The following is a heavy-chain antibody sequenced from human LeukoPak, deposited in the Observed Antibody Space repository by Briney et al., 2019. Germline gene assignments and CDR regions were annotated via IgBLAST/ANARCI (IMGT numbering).Heavy chain of an antibody. V-gene: IGHV3-23*01. CDR2: ISGSGDST. D-gene: IGHD6-13*01. CDR1: GFTFSSYA. J-gene: IGHJ4*02. Sequence: SGGSLRLPCAASGFTFSSYAMSWVRQAPGKGLEWVSAISGSGDSTYYADSVKGRFTISRDNSKDTLYLQMNSLRVDDTAVYYCAKDRRWQQLARGIDYWGQGTLVTVSS. CDR3: AKDRRWQQLARGIDY.